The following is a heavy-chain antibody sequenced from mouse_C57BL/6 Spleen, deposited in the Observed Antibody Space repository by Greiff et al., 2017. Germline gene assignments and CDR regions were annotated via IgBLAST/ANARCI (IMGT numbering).Heavy chain of an antibody. V-gene: IGHV5-6*02. CDR1: GFTFSSYG. CDR2: ISSGGSYT. Sequence: EVKLMESGGDLVKPGGSLKLSCAASGFTFSSYGMSWVRQTPDKRLEWVATISSGGSYTYYPDSVKGRFTISRDDAKNTLYLQMRSLKSEDTAMYYCARRPTTGYAMDYWGQGTSVTVSS. CDR3: ARRPTTGYAMDY. J-gene: IGHJ4*01. D-gene: IGHD1-1*01.